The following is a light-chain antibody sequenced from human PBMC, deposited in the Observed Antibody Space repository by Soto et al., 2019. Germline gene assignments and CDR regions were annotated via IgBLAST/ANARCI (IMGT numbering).Light chain of an antibody. J-gene: IGKJ1*01. CDR3: QTYGSCPWT. Sequence: EIVLTQSPGTLSLSPGERATLSCRASQSVSSSYLAWYQQKPGQAPRLLIYGASSRDTGIPDRFRDSGCGTGFTLPISRLEAEDFAVYYCQTYGSCPWTFGHGTKVEIK. CDR1: QSVSSSY. V-gene: IGKV3-20*01. CDR2: GAS.